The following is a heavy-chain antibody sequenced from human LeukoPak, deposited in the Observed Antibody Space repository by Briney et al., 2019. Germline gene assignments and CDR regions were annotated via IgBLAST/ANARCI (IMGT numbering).Heavy chain of an antibody. CDR3: ARREAVAGTEDFLDY. J-gene: IGHJ4*02. CDR2: IYPGDSDT. Sequence: GESLKISCKGSGYTFTTYWIGWVRQIPGKGLEWMVIIYPGDSDTRYSPSFQGQVTISADRSISTAYLQWSSLKASDTAIYYCARREAVAGTEDFLDYWGQGTLVTVSS. CDR1: GYTFTTYW. D-gene: IGHD6-19*01. V-gene: IGHV5-51*01.